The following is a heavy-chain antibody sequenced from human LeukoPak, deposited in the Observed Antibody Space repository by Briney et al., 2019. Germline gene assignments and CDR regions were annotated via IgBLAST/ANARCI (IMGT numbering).Heavy chain of an antibody. CDR3: ARLNWGDLAEAFHY. Sequence: PSETLSLTCTVSGVSISSSSYYWGWIRQPPGKGLEWIGTMYYSGTTYYNPSLKSRVTISVDTSKNHFSLKLNSMTAADTAVYYCARLNWGDLAEAFHYWGQGTLVTVSS. CDR2: MYYSGTT. CDR1: GVSISSSSYY. D-gene: IGHD7-27*01. V-gene: IGHV4-39*02. J-gene: IGHJ4*02.